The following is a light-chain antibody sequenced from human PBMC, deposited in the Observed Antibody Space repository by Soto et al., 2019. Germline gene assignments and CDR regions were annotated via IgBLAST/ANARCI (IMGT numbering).Light chain of an antibody. CDR1: SSDFGSYNY. J-gene: IGLJ1*01. CDR2: EVS. V-gene: IGLV2-14*01. Sequence: QSALTQPASVSGSPGKSITISCTGTSSDFGSYNYVSWYQQHTGKAPKLMIYEVSNRPSGVSNRFSCSNSGNTASLTISGLQAEDEADYYCNSYTSTNTWVFGTGTKLTVL. CDR3: NSYTSTNTWV.